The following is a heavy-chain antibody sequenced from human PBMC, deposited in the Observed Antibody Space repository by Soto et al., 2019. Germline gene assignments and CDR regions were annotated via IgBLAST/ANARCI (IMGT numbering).Heavy chain of an antibody. J-gene: IGHJ6*02. CDR2: MNPNSGNT. CDR1: GYTFTSYD. V-gene: IGHV1-8*01. Sequence: GASVKVSCKASGYTFTSYDINWVRQATGQGLEWMGWMNPNSGNTGYAQKFQGRVTMTRNTSISTAYMELSSLRSEDTAVYYCSRAITIFGVVISFYYYYGMDVWGQGTTVTVSS. D-gene: IGHD3-3*01. CDR3: SRAITIFGVVISFYYYYGMDV.